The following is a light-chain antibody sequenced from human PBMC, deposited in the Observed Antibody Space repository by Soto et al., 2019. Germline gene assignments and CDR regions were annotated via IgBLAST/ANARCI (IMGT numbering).Light chain of an antibody. V-gene: IGKV1-27*01. CDR2: AAS. CDR3: QKYSSALWA. Sequence: DIQMTQSPSSLSAFVGDRVTITCRASQAITNDLAWYQQKPGKVPALLIYAASTLQSGVPSRFSGSGSGTDFTLTISSLQPEDVATYYCQKYSSALWAFGQGTKVEIK. CDR1: QAITND. J-gene: IGKJ1*01.